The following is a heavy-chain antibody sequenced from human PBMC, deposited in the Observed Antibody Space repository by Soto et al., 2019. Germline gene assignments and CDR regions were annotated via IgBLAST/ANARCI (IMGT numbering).Heavy chain of an antibody. CDR2: IKQDGSER. CDR1: GFIFSSHW. CDR3: VREAHDSAPYGMDV. D-gene: IGHD3-22*01. V-gene: IGHV3-7*05. J-gene: IGHJ6*02. Sequence: EVQLVESGGGLVQPGGSLRLSCAASGFIFSSHWMSWVRQGPGKGLEWVANIKQDGSERCFLDSVKGRFTISRDNAKNSLYLQMNSLGVEDTAVYFCVREAHDSAPYGMDVWGQGTTVTVSS.